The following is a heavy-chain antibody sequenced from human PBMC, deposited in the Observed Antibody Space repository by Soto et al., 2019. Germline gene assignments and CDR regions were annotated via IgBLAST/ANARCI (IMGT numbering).Heavy chain of an antibody. CDR3: ARFSATYNDRYFDY. CDR1: GGSISSSSFH. Sequence: SETLSLTCTVSGGSISSSSFHWGWIRQPPGKGLEWIGSIYYSGSTYYSPSLKSRVTISVDTSKNQFSLKLSSVTAADTAVYFGARFSATYNDRYFDYWGQGTRVTVSS. J-gene: IGHJ4*02. CDR2: IYYSGST. V-gene: IGHV4-39*01. D-gene: IGHD1-1*01.